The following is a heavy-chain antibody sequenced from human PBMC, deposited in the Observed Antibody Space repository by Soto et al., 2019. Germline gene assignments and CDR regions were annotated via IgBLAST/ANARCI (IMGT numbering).Heavy chain of an antibody. Sequence: QVQLVQSGAEVKKPGSSVKVSCKASGGTFSSYAISWVRQAPGQGLEWMGGIIPIFGTANYAQKFQGRVTITADESTSTAYVELSSLSSEDTAVYYCARYSYETQYFQHWGQGTLVTVSS. V-gene: IGHV1-69*12. CDR1: GGTFSSYA. CDR3: ARYSYETQYFQH. J-gene: IGHJ1*01. D-gene: IGHD5-18*01. CDR2: IIPIFGTA.